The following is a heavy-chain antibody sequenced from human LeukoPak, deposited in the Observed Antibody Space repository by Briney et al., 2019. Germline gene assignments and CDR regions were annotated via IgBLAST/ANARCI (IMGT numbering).Heavy chain of an antibody. CDR1: GGSFSSYY. V-gene: IGHV4-39*01. J-gene: IGHJ6*03. CDR2: IYYSGST. D-gene: IGHD5-24*01. Sequence: SETLSLTCAVYGGSFSSYYWGWIRQPPGKGLEWIGSIYYSGSTYYNPSLKSRVTISVDTSKNQFSLKLSSVTAADTAVYYCARPTVERYYYMDVWGKGTTVTVS. CDR3: ARPTVERYYYMDV.